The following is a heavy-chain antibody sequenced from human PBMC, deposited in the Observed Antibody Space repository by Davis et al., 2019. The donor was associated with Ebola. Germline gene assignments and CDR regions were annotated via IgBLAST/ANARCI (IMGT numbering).Heavy chain of an antibody. CDR3: ASGLYCSSTTCYSLDS. Sequence: SVKVSCKASGGTFSSSAISWVRQAPGQGLEWMGGIIPIFGTANYAQKFQGRVTITADESTSTAYMELSSLRSEDTAVYYCASGLYCSSTTCYSLDSWGQGTLVTVSS. V-gene: IGHV1-69*13. CDR2: IIPIFGTA. J-gene: IGHJ4*02. CDR1: GGTFSSSA. D-gene: IGHD2-2*01.